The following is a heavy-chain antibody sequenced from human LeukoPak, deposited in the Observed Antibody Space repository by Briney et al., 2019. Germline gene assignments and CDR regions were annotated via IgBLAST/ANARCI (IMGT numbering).Heavy chain of an antibody. V-gene: IGHV3-66*01. D-gene: IGHD1-14*01. J-gene: IGHJ4*02. CDR1: GFTFSSYV. Sequence: PGGSLRLSCAASGFTFSSYVMSWVRQAPGKGLEWVSITYSGDTTYYADSVKGRFIISRDDSKNTLSLQMNDLRVEDTAVYYCARERPDSRNLDSWGRGALVTVSS. CDR2: TYSGDTT. CDR3: ARERPDSRNLDS.